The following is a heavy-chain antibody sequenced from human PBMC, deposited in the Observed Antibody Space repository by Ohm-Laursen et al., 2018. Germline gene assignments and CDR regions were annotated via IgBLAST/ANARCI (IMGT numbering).Heavy chain of an antibody. V-gene: IGHV1-8*01. CDR2: MNPNSGNT. CDR3: ARGLSVVDFWSGYLIFDY. D-gene: IGHD3-3*01. J-gene: IGHJ4*02. Sequence: SVKVSCKASGYTFTSYDINWVRQATGQGLEWMGWMNPNSGNTGYAQKFQGRVTMTRNTSISTAYMELSSLRSEDTAVYCCARGLSVVDFWSGYLIFDYWGQGTLVTVSS. CDR1: GYTFTSYD.